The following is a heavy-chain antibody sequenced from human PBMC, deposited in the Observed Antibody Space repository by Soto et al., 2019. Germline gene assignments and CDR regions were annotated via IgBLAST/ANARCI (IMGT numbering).Heavy chain of an antibody. V-gene: IGHV4-39*02. J-gene: IGHJ4*02. CDR2: IYYAGSP. CDR3: ARLMVVVTVDY. Sequence: QLQLQESGPVLVKPSETLSLTCTVSGGSISSTGHYWGWIRQPPGKGLEWIGNIYYAGSPYYNPSLKSRVTISVDTSKNDFSLTLTSVTAADTAVYYCARLMVVVTVDYWGQGALVTVSS. CDR1: GGSISSTGHY. D-gene: IGHD3-22*01.